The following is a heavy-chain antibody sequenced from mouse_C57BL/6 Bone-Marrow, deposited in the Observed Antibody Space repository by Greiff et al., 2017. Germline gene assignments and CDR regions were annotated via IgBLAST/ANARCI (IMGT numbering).Heavy chain of an antibody. CDR3: ARGDYAYEGAWFAY. V-gene: IGHV5-17*01. D-gene: IGHD2-2*01. CDR1: GFTFSDYG. CDR2: ISSGSSTI. Sequence: EVKLMESGGGLVKPGGSLKLSCAASGFTFSDYGMHWVRQAPEKGLKWVAYISSGSSTISYTDTVKGRFTISRANAKNTLFLQMTGLRSEDTAMYYCARGDYAYEGAWFAYWGQGTLVTVSA. J-gene: IGHJ3*01.